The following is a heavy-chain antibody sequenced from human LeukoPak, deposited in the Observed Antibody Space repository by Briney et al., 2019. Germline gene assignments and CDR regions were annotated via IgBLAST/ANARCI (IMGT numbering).Heavy chain of an antibody. CDR2: IGNNGGGI. D-gene: IGHD3-22*01. J-gene: IGHJ4*02. V-gene: IGHV3-23*01. CDR1: GFTFSTYT. Sequence: GGSLRLSCAASGFTFSTYTMYWVRHPPGKRLEWVSIIGNNGGGIHYADSVKGRFTISRDNFKNALYLQMNSLRAEDTAVYYCAKGPIGYDSSGYSDYWGQGTLVTVSS. CDR3: AKGPIGYDSSGYSDY.